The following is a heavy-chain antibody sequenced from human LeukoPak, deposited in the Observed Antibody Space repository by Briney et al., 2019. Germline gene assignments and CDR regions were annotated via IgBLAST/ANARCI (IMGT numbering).Heavy chain of an antibody. Sequence: SETLSLTCTVSGDSISTYYWTWIRQPPGKGLEWIGYIYYTGSTEYSPSLESRVTISLDTSKNHFSLKLRSVTAADTAVYYCVRDNYATRSSYFYYMGVWGKGTTVTVSS. D-gene: IGHD2-2*01. CDR2: IYYTGST. V-gene: IGHV4-59*01. CDR3: VRDNYATRSSYFYYMGV. CDR1: GDSISTYY. J-gene: IGHJ6*03.